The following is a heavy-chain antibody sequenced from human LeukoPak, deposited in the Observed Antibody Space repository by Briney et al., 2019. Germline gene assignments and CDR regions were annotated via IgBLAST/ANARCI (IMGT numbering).Heavy chain of an antibody. D-gene: IGHD2-15*01. Sequence: PGGSLRLSCAASGFTFSSYAMSWVRQAPGKGLEWVSAISGSGGSTYYADSVKGRFTISRDNSKNTLYLQMNSLRAEDTAVYYCAKDREAVVAATGSVDYWGQGTLVTVSS. J-gene: IGHJ4*02. CDR3: AKDREAVVAATGSVDY. V-gene: IGHV3-23*01. CDR1: GFTFSSYA. CDR2: ISGSGGST.